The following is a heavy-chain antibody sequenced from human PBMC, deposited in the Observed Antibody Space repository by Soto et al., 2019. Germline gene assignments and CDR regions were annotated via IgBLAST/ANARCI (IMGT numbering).Heavy chain of an antibody. J-gene: IGHJ4*02. CDR3: ARDNGYVYDS. CDR1: GYTFTSYG. V-gene: IGHV1-18*01. D-gene: IGHD5-12*01. Sequence: QVQLVQSGAEVKKPGASVKVSCKASGYTFTSYGISWVRQAPGQGLEWMGWISAYNGNTNYAQKLQGRVTMTKDTSASTAYMDLSSLRPEETAVYYCARDNGYVYDSWGKAALVTVSS. CDR2: ISAYNGNT.